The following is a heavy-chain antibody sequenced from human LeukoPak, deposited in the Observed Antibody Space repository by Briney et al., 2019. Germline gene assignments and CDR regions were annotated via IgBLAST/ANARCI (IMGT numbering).Heavy chain of an antibody. Sequence: ASVKVSCKASGYTFTGCYMHWVRQAPGQGLEWMGWINPNSGGTNYAQKFQGRVTMTRDTSISTAYMELSRLRSDDTAVYYCASYLDYYDSSGYYPYWGQGTLVTVSS. D-gene: IGHD3-22*01. CDR1: GYTFTGCY. CDR3: ASYLDYYDSSGYYPY. V-gene: IGHV1-2*02. CDR2: INPNSGGT. J-gene: IGHJ4*02.